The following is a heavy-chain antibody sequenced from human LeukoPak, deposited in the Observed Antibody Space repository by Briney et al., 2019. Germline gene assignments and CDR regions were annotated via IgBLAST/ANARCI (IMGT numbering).Heavy chain of an antibody. J-gene: IGHJ4*02. Sequence: GGSLRLSCAASGFTFSSYGMHWVRQAPGKGLEWVAVIWYGGSNKYYADSVKGRFTISRDNSKNTLYLQMNSLRAKDTAVYYCAKAGYCSSASCQYYFDYWGQGTLVTVSS. D-gene: IGHD2-2*01. CDR2: IWYGGSNK. CDR1: GFTFSSYG. V-gene: IGHV3-33*08. CDR3: AKAGYCSSASCQYYFDY.